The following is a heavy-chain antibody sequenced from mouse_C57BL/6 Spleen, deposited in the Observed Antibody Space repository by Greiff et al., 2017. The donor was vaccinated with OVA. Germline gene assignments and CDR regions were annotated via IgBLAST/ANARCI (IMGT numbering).Heavy chain of an antibody. Sequence: VQLQQSGPELVKPGASVKISCKASGYTFTDYYMNWVTQSHGTSLEWIGDINPNNGGTSSNQKFTGKATLTVAKSSSTAYMELRSLTSEDSAVDYCARSHSNYVDYAMDYWGQGTSVTVSS. CDR1: GYTFTDYY. D-gene: IGHD2-5*01. V-gene: IGHV1-26*01. CDR3: ARSHSNYVDYAMDY. CDR2: INPNNGGT. J-gene: IGHJ4*01.